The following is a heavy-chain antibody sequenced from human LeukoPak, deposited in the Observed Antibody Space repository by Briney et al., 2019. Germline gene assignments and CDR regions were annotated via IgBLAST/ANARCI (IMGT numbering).Heavy chain of an antibody. CDR3: AILTTNIVGATTLFDY. CDR1: GYTFTGYY. J-gene: IGHJ4*02. D-gene: IGHD1-26*01. V-gene: IGHV1-2*02. CDR2: INPNSGGT. Sequence: ASVKVSCKASGYTFTGYYMHWVRQAPGQGLEWMGWINPNSGGTNYAQKFQGRVTMTRDTSISTAYMELSRLRSDDTAVYYCAILTTNIVGATTLFDYWGQGTLVTVSS.